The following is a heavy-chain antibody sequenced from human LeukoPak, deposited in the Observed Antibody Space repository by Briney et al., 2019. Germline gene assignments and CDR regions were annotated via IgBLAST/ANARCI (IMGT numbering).Heavy chain of an antibody. V-gene: IGHV1-69*06. Sequence: ASVKVSCKASGGTFSSYAISGVRQARGQGLEWMGGIIPIFGTANYAQKFQGRVTITADKSTSTAYMELSSLRSEDTAVYYCAREDYSGSAPSSLYYYYGMDVWGKGTTVTVSS. CDR2: IIPIFGTA. D-gene: IGHD3-10*01. CDR1: GGTFSSYA. J-gene: IGHJ6*04. CDR3: AREDYSGSAPSSLYYYYGMDV.